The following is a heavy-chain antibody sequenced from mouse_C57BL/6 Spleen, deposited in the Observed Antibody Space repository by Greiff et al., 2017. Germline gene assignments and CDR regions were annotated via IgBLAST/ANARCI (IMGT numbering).Heavy chain of an antibody. Sequence: EVQLQQSGPGLVKPSQSLSLTCSVTGYSITSGYYWNWIRQFPGNKLEWMGYISYDGSNNYNPSLNNRISITRDTSKNPFFLKLNSVTTEDTATYYCARQDYGSRGMDYWGQGTSVTVSS. J-gene: IGHJ4*01. V-gene: IGHV3-6*01. CDR1: GYSITSGYY. CDR2: ISYDGSN. D-gene: IGHD1-1*01. CDR3: ARQDYGSRGMDY.